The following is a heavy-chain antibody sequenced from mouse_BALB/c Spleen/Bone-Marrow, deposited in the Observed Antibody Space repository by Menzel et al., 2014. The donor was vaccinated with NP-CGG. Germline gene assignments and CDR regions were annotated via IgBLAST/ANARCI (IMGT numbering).Heavy chain of an antibody. V-gene: IGHV3-8*02. Sequence: EVQLQQSAPSLVKPSQTLSLTCSVTGDSITSGYWNWIRKFPGNKLEYMGYISYSGSTYYSPSLKSRISITRDTSKNQYYLQLNXVTTXDTATYXXATYDGYYVDXWGQGTTLTVSS. D-gene: IGHD2-3*01. J-gene: IGHJ2*01. CDR2: ISYSGST. CDR3: ATYDGYYVDX. CDR1: GDSITSGY.